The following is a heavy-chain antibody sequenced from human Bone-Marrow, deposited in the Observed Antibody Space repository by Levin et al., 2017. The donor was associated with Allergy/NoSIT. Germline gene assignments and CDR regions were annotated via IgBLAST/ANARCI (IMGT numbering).Heavy chain of an antibody. V-gene: IGHV6-1*01. CDR2: TYYRSKWYN. CDR3: ARSAVAGAFDY. CDR1: GDSVSSDSAA. D-gene: IGHD6-19*01. J-gene: IGHJ4*02. Sequence: SPTLSLPCAISGDSVSSDSAAWHWIRQSPSRGLEWLGRTYYRSKWYNDYAVSVKSRMTINPDTSKNQFSLQVNSVTPEDTAVYYCARSAVAGAFDYWGQGTLVTVSS.